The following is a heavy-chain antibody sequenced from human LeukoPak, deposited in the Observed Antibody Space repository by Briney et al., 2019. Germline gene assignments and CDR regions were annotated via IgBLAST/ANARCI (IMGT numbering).Heavy chain of an antibody. Sequence: GGYLRLSCAASGFTFSSYSMNWVRQAPGKGLEWVSSISSSSSYIYYADSVKGRFTISRDNAKNSLFLQMNSLRAEDTAVYYCARDQGWNYQWGDVWGKGTTVTVSS. J-gene: IGHJ6*04. D-gene: IGHD1-7*01. CDR3: ARDQGWNYQWGDV. V-gene: IGHV3-21*01. CDR1: GFTFSSYS. CDR2: ISSSSSYI.